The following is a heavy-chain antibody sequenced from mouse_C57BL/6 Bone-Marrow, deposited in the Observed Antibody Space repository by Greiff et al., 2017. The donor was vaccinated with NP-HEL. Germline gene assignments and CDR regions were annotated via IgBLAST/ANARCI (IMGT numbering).Heavy chain of an antibody. J-gene: IGHJ3*01. Sequence: DVKLQESGAELVRPGASVKLSCTASGFNIKDDYMHWVKQRPEQGLEWIGWIDPENGDTEYASKFQGKATITADTSSNTAYLQLSSLTSEDTAVYYCTTPYDYDGGPWFAYWGQGTLVTVSA. CDR2: IDPENGDT. D-gene: IGHD2-4*01. V-gene: IGHV14-4*01. CDR3: TTPYDYDGGPWFAY. CDR1: GFNIKDDY.